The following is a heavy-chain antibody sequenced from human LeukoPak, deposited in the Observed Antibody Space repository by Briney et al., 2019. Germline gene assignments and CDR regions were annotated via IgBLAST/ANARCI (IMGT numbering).Heavy chain of an antibody. V-gene: IGHV1-18*01. J-gene: IGHJ5*02. CDR1: GYTFTSYG. D-gene: IGHD3-22*01. Sequence: ASVKVSCKASGYTFTSYGISWVRQAPGQGLEWMGWISAYNGNTNYALKLQGRVTMTTDTSTSTAYMELRSLRSDDTAVYYCARGGVYDSSGYYSNWFDPWGQGTLVTVSS. CDR2: ISAYNGNT. CDR3: ARGGVYDSSGYYSNWFDP.